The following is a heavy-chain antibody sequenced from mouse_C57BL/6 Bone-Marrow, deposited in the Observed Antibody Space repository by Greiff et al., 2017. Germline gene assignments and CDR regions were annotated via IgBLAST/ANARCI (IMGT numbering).Heavy chain of an antibody. CDR2: INPNNGGT. J-gene: IGHJ4*01. Sequence: VQLQQSGPELVKPGASVKISCKASGYTFTDYYMNWVKQSHGKSLEWIGDINPNNGGTSYNQKFKGKATLPVDKSSRTSDMELRSLTSDDSAVYYCARSPLYSGSSMDYWGQGTSVTVSS. CDR3: ARSPLYSGSSMDY. V-gene: IGHV1-26*01. CDR1: GYTFTDYY.